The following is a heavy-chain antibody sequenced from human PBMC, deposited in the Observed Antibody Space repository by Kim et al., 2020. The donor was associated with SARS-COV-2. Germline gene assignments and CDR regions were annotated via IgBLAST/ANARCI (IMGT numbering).Heavy chain of an antibody. V-gene: IGHV1-2*04. J-gene: IGHJ4*02. CDR2: INPNSGGT. CDR1: GYTFTGYY. CDR3: ARDRAYCSSNSCPLDY. D-gene: IGHD2-2*01. Sequence: ASVKVSCKASGYTFTGYYMHWVRQAPGQGLEWRGWINPNSGGTNYAQKFQGWVTMTRDTSISKANMELSRLRSDDTAVYYCARDRAYCSSNSCPLDYWGQGTLVTVSS.